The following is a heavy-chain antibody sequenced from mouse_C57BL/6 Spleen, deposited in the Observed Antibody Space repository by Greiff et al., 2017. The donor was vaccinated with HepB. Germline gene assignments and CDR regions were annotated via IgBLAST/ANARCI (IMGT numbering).Heavy chain of an antibody. CDR3: AREGMDLLRRFYAMDY. V-gene: IGHV1-72*01. CDR2: IDPNSGGT. CDR1: GYTFTSYW. Sequence: QVQLQQPGAELVKPGASVKLSCKASGYTFTSYWMHWVKQRPGRGLEWIGRIDPNSGGTKYNEKFKSKATLTVDKPSSTAYMQLSSLTSEDSAVYYCAREGMDLLRRFYAMDYWGQGTSVTVSS. D-gene: IGHD1-1*01. J-gene: IGHJ4*01.